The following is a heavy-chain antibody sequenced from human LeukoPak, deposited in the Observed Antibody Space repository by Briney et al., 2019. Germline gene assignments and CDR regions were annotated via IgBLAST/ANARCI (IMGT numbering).Heavy chain of an antibody. J-gene: IGHJ4*02. CDR1: GFTFSSYI. Sequence: GGSLRLSCAASGFTFSSYIMNWVRQAPGKGLEWVSSISSSSSYIYYADSVKGRFTISRDNAKNSLYLQMNSLRAEDTAVYYCAATRGIAVAGAFDYWGQGTLVTVSS. CDR3: AATRGIAVAGAFDY. D-gene: IGHD6-19*01. V-gene: IGHV3-21*01. CDR2: ISSSSSYI.